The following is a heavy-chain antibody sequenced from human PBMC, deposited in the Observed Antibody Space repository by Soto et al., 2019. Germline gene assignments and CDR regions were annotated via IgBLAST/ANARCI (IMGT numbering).Heavy chain of an antibody. V-gene: IGHV4-59*01. D-gene: IGHD3-3*01. J-gene: IGHJ6*02. CDR2: RYYSGNT. CDR1: GGSISGYY. CDR3: ARGFGIADQGMDV. Sequence: SETLSLTCTVSGGSISGYYWSWIRQSPGNQLEWIGYRYYSGNTNYNPSLRSRVTISVDTSKNQVSLSLTSVTPADTPVYYCARGFGIADQGMDVWGQGTTVIVSS.